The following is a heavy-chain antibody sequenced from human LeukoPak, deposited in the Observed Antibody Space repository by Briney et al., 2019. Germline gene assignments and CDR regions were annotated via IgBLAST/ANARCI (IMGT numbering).Heavy chain of an antibody. CDR2: INPYNGNR. CDR3: ATDRATAADAFDI. V-gene: IGHV1-18*01. CDR1: GYRFITFG. Sequence: PGASVKVSCKTSGYRFITFGVNWVRQAPGQGLEWMGWINPYNGNRYYAKKFQDRFNMSTDTSTSTVYMDLRTLTSDDTAVYYCATDRATAADAFDIRGQGTMVTVSS. D-gene: IGHD6-13*01. J-gene: IGHJ3*02.